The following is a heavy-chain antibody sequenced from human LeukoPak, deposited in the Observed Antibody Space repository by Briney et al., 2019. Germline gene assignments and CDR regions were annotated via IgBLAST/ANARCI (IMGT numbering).Heavy chain of an antibody. V-gene: IGHV1-2*02. CDR2: IDPNNGDT. CDR3: ARRSRNGLDAFDI. Sequence: GASVKVSCEASAYTLTGYYLHWVRQAPGQGPEWVGWIDPNNGDTDYAQEFQGRVSMTRVRSISTAYMELSRLTSDDTAVYYCARRSRNGLDAFDIWGQGTMVTVSS. CDR1: AYTLTGYY. D-gene: IGHD2-8*01. J-gene: IGHJ3*02.